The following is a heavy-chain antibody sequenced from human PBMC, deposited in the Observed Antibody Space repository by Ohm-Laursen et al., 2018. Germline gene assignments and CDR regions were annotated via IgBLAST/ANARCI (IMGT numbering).Heavy chain of an antibody. CDR3: ARDRILAAAYNGVDV. J-gene: IGHJ6*02. V-gene: IGHV3-66*01. Sequence: SLRLSCAASGFTVSDSYVSWVRQAPGKGLEWVSVIYSGGSTYYAGSVRGRFTISRDISKNTVYLQMNSLRAEDTAVYYCARDRILAAAYNGVDVWGQGTTVTVSS. D-gene: IGHD6-13*01. CDR1: GFTVSDSY. CDR2: IYSGGST.